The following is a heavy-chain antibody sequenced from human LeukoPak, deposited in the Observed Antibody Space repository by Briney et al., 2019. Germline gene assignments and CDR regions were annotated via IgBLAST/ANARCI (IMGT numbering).Heavy chain of an antibody. D-gene: IGHD6-19*01. CDR1: GFTFSSYA. CDR3: AKAGTVAPPAVYFDY. CDR2: ISGSGGST. J-gene: IGHJ4*02. V-gene: IGHV3-23*01. Sequence: PGGSLRLSCAASGFTFSSYAMSWVRQAPGKGLEWVSGISGSGGSTDYADSVKGRFTISRDNSKNTLYLQMNSRRADDTAVYYCAKAGTVAPPAVYFDYWGQGTVVTVSS.